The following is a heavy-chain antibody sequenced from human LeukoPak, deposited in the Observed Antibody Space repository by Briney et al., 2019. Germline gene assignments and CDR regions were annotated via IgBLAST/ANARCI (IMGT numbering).Heavy chain of an antibody. J-gene: IGHJ4*02. CDR1: GGSISFGGYY. D-gene: IGHD4-23*01. CDR2: MYDREKT. Sequence: SQTLSLTCTVSGGSISFGGYYWSWIRQLPGKGLEWIGYMYDREKTDYNPSLRSRVIISLDTSKNQFSLKLNSVTAADTAVYYCARLPYGGNSRARDYWGQGTLVTVSS. CDR3: ARLPYGGNSRARDY. V-gene: IGHV4-31*03.